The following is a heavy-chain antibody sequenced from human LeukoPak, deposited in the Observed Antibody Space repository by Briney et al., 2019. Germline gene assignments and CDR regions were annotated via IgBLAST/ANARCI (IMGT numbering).Heavy chain of an antibody. CDR1: GYTFTSYG. CDR2: ISAYNGNT. CDR3: ARDAITMVRGVIINPEPSDY. J-gene: IGHJ4*02. V-gene: IGHV1-18*01. Sequence: ASVKVSCKASGYTFTSYGISWVRQAPGQGLEWMGWISAYNGNTNYAQKLQGRVTMTTGTSTSTAYMELRSLRSDDTAVYYCARDAITMVRGVIINPEPSDYWGQGTLVTVSS. D-gene: IGHD3-10*01.